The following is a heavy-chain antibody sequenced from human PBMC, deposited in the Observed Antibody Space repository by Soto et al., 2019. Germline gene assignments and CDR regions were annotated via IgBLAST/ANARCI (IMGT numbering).Heavy chain of an antibody. CDR3: ATSFRDFDN. V-gene: IGHV3-23*01. CDR1: GGTVSRYG. Sequence: GRSLSLSCAGSGGTVSRYGMSWDRQAPGKGLEWVSTISGRGTNTYYADSVKGRFIISRDNLKNTVNLQMNGLGVEDTAIYYCATSFRDFDNWGQGTRVTVSS. CDR2: ISGRGTNT. J-gene: IGHJ4*02.